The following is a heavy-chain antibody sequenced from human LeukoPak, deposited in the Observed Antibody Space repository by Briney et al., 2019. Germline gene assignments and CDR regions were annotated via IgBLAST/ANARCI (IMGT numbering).Heavy chain of an antibody. J-gene: IGHJ5*02. CDR1: GGSISSYY. V-gene: IGHV4-34*01. Sequence: SETLSLTCTVSGGSISSYYWSWIRQPPGKGLEWIGEINYSGSTNYNPSLKSRVTISVDTSKNQFSLKLSSVTAADTAVYYCASLSSSWPHNWFDPWGQGTLVTVSS. CDR3: ASLSSSWPHNWFDP. D-gene: IGHD6-13*01. CDR2: INYSGST.